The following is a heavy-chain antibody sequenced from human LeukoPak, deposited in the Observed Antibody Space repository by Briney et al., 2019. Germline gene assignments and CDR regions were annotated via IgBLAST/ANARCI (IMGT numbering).Heavy chain of an antibody. CDR1: GFTFSSYW. CDR3: ARERGSVVVAAYAADY. Sequence: PGGSLRLSCAASGFTFSSYWMSWVRQAPGKGLEWVANIKQDGSEKYYVDSVKGRFTISRDNAKNSLYLQMNSLRAEDTAVYYCARERGSVVVAAYAADYRGQGTLVTVSS. D-gene: IGHD2-15*01. J-gene: IGHJ4*02. CDR2: IKQDGSEK. V-gene: IGHV3-7*01.